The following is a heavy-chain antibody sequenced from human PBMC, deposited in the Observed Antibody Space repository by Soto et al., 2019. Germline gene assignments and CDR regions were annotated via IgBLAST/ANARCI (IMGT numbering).Heavy chain of an antibody. J-gene: IGHJ3*02. CDR3: TRDDYYDSSGYTERAFDI. V-gene: IGHV1-69*12. CDR1: GGTFSSYA. D-gene: IGHD3-22*01. Sequence: QVQLVQSGAEVKKPGSSVKVSCKASGGTFSSYAISWVRQAPGQGLEWMGGIIPIFGTTNYAQKFQGRVTITADESTSTVYRELSSLRSEDTAVYYCTRDDYYDSSGYTERAFDIWGQGTMVTVSS. CDR2: IIPIFGTT.